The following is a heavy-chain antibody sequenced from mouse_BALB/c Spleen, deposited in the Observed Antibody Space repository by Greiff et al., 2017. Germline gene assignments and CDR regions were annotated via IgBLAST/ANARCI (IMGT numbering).Heavy chain of an antibody. CDR2: INSNGGST. Sequence: EVKVEESGGGLVQPGGSLKLSCAASGFTFSSYGMSWVRQTPDKRLELVATINSNGGSTYYPDSVKGRFTISSYNAKNTLYLQMSSLKSEDTAMYYCARDAYYYGSSYVWFAYWGQGTLVTVSA. V-gene: IGHV5-6-3*01. D-gene: IGHD1-1*01. J-gene: IGHJ3*01. CDR1: GFTFSSYG. CDR3: ARDAYYYGSSYVWFAY.